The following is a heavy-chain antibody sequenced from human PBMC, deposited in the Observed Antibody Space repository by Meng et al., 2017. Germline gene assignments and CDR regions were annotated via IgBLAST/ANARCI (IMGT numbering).Heavy chain of an antibody. CDR3: ARDFVDRRFDP. Sequence: QVPLLQCAPAPFNPSHTLSLTCARSRDSLSSISAACNWIRQSPSRGLECLGRTYYRSKWYNDYAVSVKSRITINPDTSKNQFSLQLNSVTPEDTAVYYCARDFVDRRFDPWGQGTLVTVSS. CDR1: RDSLSSISAA. J-gene: IGHJ5*02. V-gene: IGHV6-1*01. D-gene: IGHD3-3*01. CDR2: TYYRSKWYN.